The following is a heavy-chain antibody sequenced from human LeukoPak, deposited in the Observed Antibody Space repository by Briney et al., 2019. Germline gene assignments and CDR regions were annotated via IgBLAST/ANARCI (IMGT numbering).Heavy chain of an antibody. V-gene: IGHV1-69*13. CDR3: ARDRGPYCSGGSCYFTDAFDI. D-gene: IGHD2-15*01. J-gene: IGHJ3*02. CDR1: GGTFSSYA. Sequence: ASVEVSCKASGGTFSSYAISWVRQAPGQGLEWMGGIIPIFGTANYAQKFQGRVTITADESTSTAYMELSSLRSEDTAVYYCARDRGPYCSGGSCYFTDAFDIWGQGTMVTVSS. CDR2: IIPIFGTA.